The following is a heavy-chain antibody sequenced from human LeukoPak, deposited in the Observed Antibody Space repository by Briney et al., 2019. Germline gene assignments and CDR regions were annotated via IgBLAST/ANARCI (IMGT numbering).Heavy chain of an antibody. V-gene: IGHV1-18*01. CDR3: AREHRRYCSGGSCWTAFDY. CDR2: ISAYNGNT. D-gene: IGHD2-15*01. CDR1: GYTFTSYG. J-gene: IGHJ4*02. Sequence: ASVKVSCKASGYTFTSYGISWVRQAPGQGLEWMGWISAYNGNTNYAQKLQGRVTMTTDTSTSTAYMELRSLGSDDTAVYYCAREHRRYCSGGSCWTAFDYWGQGTLVTVSS.